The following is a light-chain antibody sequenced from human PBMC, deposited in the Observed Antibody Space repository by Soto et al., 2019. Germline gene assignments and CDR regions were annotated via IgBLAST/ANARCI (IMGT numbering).Light chain of an antibody. CDR1: QSISSY. CDR2: AAS. CDR3: QQSYSTPQT. J-gene: IGKJ1*01. Sequence: DIQMTQSPSSLSASAGDRVTITCRASQSISSYLNWYQQKPGKAPKLLIYAASSLQSGVPSRFSGSGSGTDFTLTISSLQPEDFATYYCQQSYSTPQTFGQGTKV. V-gene: IGKV1-39*01.